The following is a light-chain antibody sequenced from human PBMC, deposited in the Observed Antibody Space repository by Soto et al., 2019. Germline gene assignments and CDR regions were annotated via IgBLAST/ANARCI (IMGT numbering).Light chain of an antibody. CDR3: QQYKSYST. J-gene: IGKJ1*01. V-gene: IGKV1-5*01. Sequence: TLSPSTLFASFGDRDTLTRRAAPSLTISLAWYQYRPGKVPRLLIYDASTLESGVPSRFSASGSGTEFTLTIYNLQPDDLATYICQQYKSYSTFGRGTKVDIK. CDR2: DAS. CDR1: PSLTIS.